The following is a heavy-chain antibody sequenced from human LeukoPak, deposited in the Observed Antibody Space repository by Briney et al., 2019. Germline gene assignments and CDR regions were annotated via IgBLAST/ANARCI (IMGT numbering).Heavy chain of an antibody. J-gene: IGHJ4*02. CDR1: GFIFTNYA. Sequence: GGSLRLSCAVSGFIFTNYAMSWVRQAPGEGLEWVSVIIGSSGSTFYADSVKGRFTISRDKSKNTLYLQMNSLRAEDTAVYYCAKGGYDYVEMGYFDYWGQGTLVSVPS. CDR3: AKGGYDYVEMGYFDY. D-gene: IGHD5-12*01. V-gene: IGHV3-23*01. CDR2: IIGSSGST.